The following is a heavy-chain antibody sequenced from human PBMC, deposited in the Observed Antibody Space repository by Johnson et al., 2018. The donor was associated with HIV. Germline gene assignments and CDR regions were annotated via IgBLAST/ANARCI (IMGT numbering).Heavy chain of an antibody. CDR1: GFTFSDYY. D-gene: IGHD4/OR15-4a*01. CDR3: AARGLWTYDAFDI. V-gene: IGHV3-11*04. Sequence: QVQLVESGGGVVQPGGSLRLSCAASGFTFSDYYMSWIRQAPGKGLEWVSYISSSGSTIYYPDSVKGRFTISRDSAKNSLYLQMNSLRAEDTAVYYCAARGLWTYDAFDIWGQGTMVTVSS. J-gene: IGHJ3*02. CDR2: ISSSGSTI.